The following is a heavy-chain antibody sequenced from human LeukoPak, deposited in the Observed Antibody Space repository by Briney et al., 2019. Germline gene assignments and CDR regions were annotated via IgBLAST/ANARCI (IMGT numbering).Heavy chain of an antibody. V-gene: IGHV1-3*01. CDR1: GYIFTSYA. CDR3: ATRGSGSSGWSFVY. D-gene: IGHD6-19*01. Sequence: ASVKVSCKASGYIFTSYAMHGVRQAPGQRREWMGWINADNGDTKYSEKFQGRVTITRDTSAPTAYMELSSLTSDDTAAYYCATRGSGSSGWSFVYWGQGTLVTVSA. CDR2: INADNGDT. J-gene: IGHJ4*02.